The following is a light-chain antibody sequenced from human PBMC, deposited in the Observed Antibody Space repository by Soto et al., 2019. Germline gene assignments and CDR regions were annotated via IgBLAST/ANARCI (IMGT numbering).Light chain of an antibody. CDR1: SSDVGGYNY. Sequence: QSALTQPASVSGSPGQSITISCTGTSSDVGGYNYVSWYQQHPGKAPKLMIYDVSNRPSGVSNRFSGSKSGNTASLTISGLXXXXXADYYCSSYTSSSLVVFGGGTKLTVL. CDR3: SSYTSSSLVV. V-gene: IGLV2-14*01. CDR2: DVS. J-gene: IGLJ2*01.